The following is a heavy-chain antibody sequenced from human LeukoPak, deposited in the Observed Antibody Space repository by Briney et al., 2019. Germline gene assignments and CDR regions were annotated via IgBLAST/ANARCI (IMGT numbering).Heavy chain of an antibody. CDR1: GFTFSSYE. D-gene: IGHD3-10*01. Sequence: GGVLRLSCAASGFTFSSYEMNWVRQAPGKGLEWVSYISSSGSTIYYADSVKGRFTISRDNAKNSLYLQMNSLRAEDTAVYYCASGYGMVRGFSIGYWGQGTLVTVSS. J-gene: IGHJ4*02. V-gene: IGHV3-48*03. CDR2: ISSSGSTI. CDR3: ASGYGMVRGFSIGY.